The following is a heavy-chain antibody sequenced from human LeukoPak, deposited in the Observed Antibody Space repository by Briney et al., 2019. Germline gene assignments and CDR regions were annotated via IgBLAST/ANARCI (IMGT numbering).Heavy chain of an antibody. Sequence: GGSLRLSCAVSGSTSSRNFMSWVRQTPEKGLEWVANINQDGSEKNYVDSVKGRFTISRDNAKNSLFLQMNSLRAEDTAIYYCASGARWESGYWGQGTLVTVSS. J-gene: IGHJ4*02. D-gene: IGHD1-26*01. V-gene: IGHV3-7*01. CDR2: INQDGSEK. CDR3: ASGARWESGY. CDR1: GSTSSRNF.